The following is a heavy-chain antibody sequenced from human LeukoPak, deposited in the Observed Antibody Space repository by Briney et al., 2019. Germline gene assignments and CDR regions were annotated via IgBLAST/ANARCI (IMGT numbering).Heavy chain of an antibody. Sequence: PGRSLRLSCAASGFTFSSYGMHWVRQAPGKGLEWVSLIWYDGSNKYYADSVKGRFTISRDNSKNTLNLQMNSLRAEDTALYYCARDRAMVVGSSWYYDYWGQGTLVTVS. D-gene: IGHD5-18*01. CDR2: IWYDGSNK. CDR1: GFTFSSYG. J-gene: IGHJ4*02. CDR3: ARDRAMVVGSSWYYDY. V-gene: IGHV3-33*01.